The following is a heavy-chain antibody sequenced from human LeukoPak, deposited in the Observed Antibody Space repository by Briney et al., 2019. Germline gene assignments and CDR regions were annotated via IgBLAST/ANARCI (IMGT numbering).Heavy chain of an antibody. J-gene: IGHJ3*02. CDR1: GFTFSSYV. V-gene: IGHV3-30*02. D-gene: IGHD1-26*01. Sequence: PGGPLRLSCAASGFTFSSYVMHWVRQAPGKGLEWVAFIRYDGTNRYYADSVKGRFTISRDNSKNTLYLQMNSLRAEDTAVYYCAKSTIVGATVDAFDIWGQGTMVTVSS. CDR2: IRYDGTNR. CDR3: AKSTIVGATVDAFDI.